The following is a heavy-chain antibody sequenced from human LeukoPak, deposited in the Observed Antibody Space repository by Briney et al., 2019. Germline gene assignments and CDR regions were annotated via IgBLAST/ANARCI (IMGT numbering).Heavy chain of an antibody. D-gene: IGHD6-19*01. V-gene: IGHV3-30*02. J-gene: IGHJ4*02. Sequence: GGSLRLSCAASGFTFSSYGMHWVRQAPGKGLEWVAFVRYDGSIEYYADSVKGRFTISRDNSKNTLYLQMNTLRREDMAVYYCAKPIWGAAVAGAYFDYWGQGTLVTVSS. CDR2: VRYDGSIE. CDR1: GFTFSSYG. CDR3: AKPIWGAAVAGAYFDY.